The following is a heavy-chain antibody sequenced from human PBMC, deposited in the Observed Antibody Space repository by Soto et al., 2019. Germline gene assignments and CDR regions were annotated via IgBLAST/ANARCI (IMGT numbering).Heavy chain of an antibody. CDR2: ISYDGSNK. V-gene: IGHV3-30-3*01. Sequence: QVQLVESGGGVVQPGRSLRLSCAASGFTFSSYAMHWVRQAPGKGLEWLAVISYDGSNKYYADSVKGRFTISRDNSKNSLYLQMNSLRAEDTAVYYCASFAGSWYFDLWGRGTLVTFSS. D-gene: IGHD3-10*01. J-gene: IGHJ2*01. CDR1: GFTFSSYA. CDR3: ASFAGSWYFDL.